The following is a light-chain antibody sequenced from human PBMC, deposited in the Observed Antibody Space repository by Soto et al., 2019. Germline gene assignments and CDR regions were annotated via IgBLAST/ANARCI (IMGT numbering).Light chain of an antibody. CDR3: SSYTSSSTLWV. CDR1: SSDVGGYNY. V-gene: IGLV2-14*01. Sequence: QSALTQPASVSGSPGQSITIFCTGTSSDVGGYNYVSWYQQHPGKAPKLMIYEVSNRPSGVSNRFSGSKSGNTASLTISGLQAEDEADYYCSSYTSSSTLWVFGGGTKLTVL. CDR2: EVS. J-gene: IGLJ3*02.